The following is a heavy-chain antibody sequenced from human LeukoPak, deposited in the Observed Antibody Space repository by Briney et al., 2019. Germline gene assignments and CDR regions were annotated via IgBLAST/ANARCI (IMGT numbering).Heavy chain of an antibody. CDR2: IKQDGSEK. J-gene: IGHJ4*02. CDR1: GFTFSSYW. Sequence: PGGSLRLSCAASGFTFSSYWMSWVRQAPGKGLEWVANIKQDGSEKYYVDSVKGRFTISRDNAKNSLYLQMNSLRAEDTAVYYCARDNADIAMAGRYYWGQGTLVTVSS. CDR3: ARDNADIAMAGRYY. D-gene: IGHD6-19*01. V-gene: IGHV3-7*01.